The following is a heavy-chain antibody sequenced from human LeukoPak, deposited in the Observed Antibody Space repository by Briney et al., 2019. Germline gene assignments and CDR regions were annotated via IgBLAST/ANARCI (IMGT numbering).Heavy chain of an antibody. Sequence: ASVKVSCKASGYTFTSYYMHWVRQAPGQGLEWMGIINPSGGSTSYAQKFQGRVTMTRDTSTSTVYMELSSLRSEDTAVYYCARDGGYCSSTSCYAGRAWDYWGQGTLVTVSS. CDR2: INPSGGST. CDR1: GYTFTSYY. V-gene: IGHV1-46*01. D-gene: IGHD2-2*01. CDR3: ARDGGYCSSTSCYAGRAWDY. J-gene: IGHJ4*02.